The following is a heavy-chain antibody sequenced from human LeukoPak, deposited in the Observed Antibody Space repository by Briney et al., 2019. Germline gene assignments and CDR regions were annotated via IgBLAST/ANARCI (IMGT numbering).Heavy chain of an antibody. CDR1: GYTFNAYW. CDR2: INPGDSDP. CDR3: ARHGVGSSWFGFDF. J-gene: IGHJ4*02. Sequence: GESLKISCQASGYTFNAYWIGWVRQMPGKGLEWMGIINPGDSDPRYSPSFQGRATISADRSISTAYLQWSSLKASDTAMYYCARHGVGSSWFGFDFWGQGTLVTVSS. D-gene: IGHD6-13*01. V-gene: IGHV5-51*01.